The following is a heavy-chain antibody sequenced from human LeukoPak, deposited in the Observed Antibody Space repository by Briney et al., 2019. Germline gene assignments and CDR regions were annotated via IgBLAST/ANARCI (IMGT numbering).Heavy chain of an antibody. D-gene: IGHD6-25*01. J-gene: IGHJ6*03. CDR2: ISAYNGNT. CDR3: ARSGTSYYYYMDV. Sequence: GSSVKVSCKASGGTFSSYAISWVRQAPGQGLEWMGWISAYNGNTNYAQKLQGRVTMTTDTSTSTAYMELRSLRSDDTAVYYCARSGTSYYYYMDVWGKGTTVTISS. CDR1: GGTFSSYA. V-gene: IGHV1-18*01.